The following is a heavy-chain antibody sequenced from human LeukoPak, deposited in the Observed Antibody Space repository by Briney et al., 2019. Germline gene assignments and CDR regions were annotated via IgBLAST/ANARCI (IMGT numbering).Heavy chain of an antibody. D-gene: IGHD4-23*01. V-gene: IGHV3-9*01. CDR3: AKGDYGGNSPVDY. Sequence: GGSLRLSCAASRFTFDDYAMHWVRQAPGKGLEWVSGISWNSGSIGYADSVKGRFTISRDNAKNFLYLQMNSLRAEDTALYYCAKGDYGGNSPVDYWGQGTLVTVSS. J-gene: IGHJ4*02. CDR1: RFTFDDYA. CDR2: ISWNSGSI.